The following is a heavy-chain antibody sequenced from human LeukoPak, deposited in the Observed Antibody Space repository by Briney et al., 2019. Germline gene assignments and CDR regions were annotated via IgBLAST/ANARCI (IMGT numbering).Heavy chain of an antibody. CDR1: GGSLSSNNW. CDR3: ARHYGP. V-gene: IGHV4-39*01. D-gene: IGHD3-10*01. Sequence: SETLSLTCAVSGGSLSSNNWWTWVRQSPGKGLEWIGSIYDSGSTYYNPSLKSRVTISVDTSKNQFSLKLNSVTAADTAVYYCARHYGPWGQGTLVTVSS. CDR2: IYDSGST. J-gene: IGHJ5*02.